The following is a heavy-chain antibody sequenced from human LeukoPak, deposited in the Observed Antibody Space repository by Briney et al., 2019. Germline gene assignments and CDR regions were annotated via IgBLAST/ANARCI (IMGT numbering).Heavy chain of an antibody. Sequence: SRVTISMDTSKNQFSLKVSSVTAADTAVYYCARVSFVAAADYWGQGTLVSVSS. D-gene: IGHD6-13*01. J-gene: IGHJ4*02. V-gene: IGHV4-30-2*04. CDR3: ARVSFVAAADY.